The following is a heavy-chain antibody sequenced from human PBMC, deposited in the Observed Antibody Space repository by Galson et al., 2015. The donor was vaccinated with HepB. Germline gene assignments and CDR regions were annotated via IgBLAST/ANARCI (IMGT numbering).Heavy chain of an antibody. V-gene: IGHV3-9*01. Sequence: SLRLSCAASGFTFDDYAMHWVRQAPGKGLEWVSGISWNSGSIGYADSVKGRFTISRDNAKNSLYLQMNSLRAEDTALYYCAKVWELDPPTIDYWGQGTLVTVSS. CDR1: GFTFDDYA. D-gene: IGHD1-26*01. J-gene: IGHJ4*02. CDR2: ISWNSGSI. CDR3: AKVWELDPPTIDY.